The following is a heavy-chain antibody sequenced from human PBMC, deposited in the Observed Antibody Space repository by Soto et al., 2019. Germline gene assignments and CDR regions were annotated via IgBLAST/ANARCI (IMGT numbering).Heavy chain of an antibody. Sequence: QVQLQESGPGLVKPSQTLSLTCTGSGDSISSGDHYWSWIRQPPGTGPEWMGYSYYSGTTYSRPSLQSRVTISVDTSTIPFSLTPNSVTAADSAVYYCAIGAYSASSSYFDYWGQGALVPVSS. CDR3: AIGAYSASSSYFDY. D-gene: IGHD6-6*01. J-gene: IGHJ4*02. CDR2: SYYSGTT. CDR1: GDSISSGDHY. V-gene: IGHV4-30-4*01.